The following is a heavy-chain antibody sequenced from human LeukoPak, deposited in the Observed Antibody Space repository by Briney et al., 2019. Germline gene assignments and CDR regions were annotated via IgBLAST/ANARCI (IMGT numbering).Heavy chain of an antibody. J-gene: IGHJ4*02. CDR1: GFTFSSYS. Sequence: GGSLRLSCAASGFTFSSYSMNWVRQAPGKGLEWVSAISGSGGSTYYADSVKGRFTISRDNSKNTLYLQMNSLRAEDTAVYYCAKDHIADFWSGYYPEPFDYWGQGTLVTVSS. CDR3: AKDHIADFWSGYYPEPFDY. V-gene: IGHV3-23*01. D-gene: IGHD3-3*01. CDR2: ISGSGGST.